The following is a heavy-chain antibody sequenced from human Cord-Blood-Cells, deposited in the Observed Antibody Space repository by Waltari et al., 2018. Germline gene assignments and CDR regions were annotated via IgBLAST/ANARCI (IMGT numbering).Heavy chain of an antibody. V-gene: IGHV4-39*07. J-gene: IGHJ3*02. CDR1: GGSISSSSYY. CDR3: ARLYGDYGAFDI. CDR2: IYYSGST. D-gene: IGHD4-17*01. Sequence: QLQLQESGPGLVKPSETLSLPCTVSGGSISSSSYYWGWIRQPPGKGLEWIGSIYYSGSTYYNPSLKSRVTISVDTSKNQFSLKLSSVTAADTAVYYCARLYGDYGAFDIWGQGTMVTVSS.